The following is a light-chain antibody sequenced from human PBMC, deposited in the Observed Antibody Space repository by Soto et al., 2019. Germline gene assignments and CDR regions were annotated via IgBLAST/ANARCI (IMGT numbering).Light chain of an antibody. J-gene: IGKJ4*02. CDR1: QRVSNNS. V-gene: IGKV3D-20*01. CDR2: DAT. Sequence: VVLTQFPGTLSLSPGETATLSCGASQRVSNNSLGWYQQKPGLPPRLLIYDATSRAKGIPEKFSGRGSGTHFTLSITRLEPEDFAVYYCQQYGSTPWSFGRGTKVVMK. CDR3: QQYGSTPWS.